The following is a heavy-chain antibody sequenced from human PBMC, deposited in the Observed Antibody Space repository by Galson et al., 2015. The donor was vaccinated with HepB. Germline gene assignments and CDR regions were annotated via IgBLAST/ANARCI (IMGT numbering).Heavy chain of an antibody. J-gene: IGHJ6*02. CDR2: IIPIFGTA. CDR3: ARDHRLYYYGSGPSPWVGMDV. Sequence: SVKVSCKASGGTFSSYAISWVRQAPGQGLEWMGGIIPIFGTANYAQKFQGRVTITTDESTSTAYMELSSLRSEDTAVYYCARDHRLYYYGSGPSPWVGMDVWGQGTTVTVSS. D-gene: IGHD3-10*01. CDR1: GGTFSSYA. V-gene: IGHV1-69*05.